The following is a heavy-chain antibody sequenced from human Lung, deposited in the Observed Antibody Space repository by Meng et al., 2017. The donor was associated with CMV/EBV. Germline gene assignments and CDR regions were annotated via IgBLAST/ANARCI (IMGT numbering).Heavy chain of an antibody. J-gene: IGHJ4*02. D-gene: IGHD3-9*01. Sequence: EVRLVESGGALVQPGGSLRLSCVVSGFTFSSHWMHWVRQLPGKGLEWVSRINNDGSSTTYADSVEGRFTISRDNAKNTLYLQMNSLRAEDTAMYYCGGESFDWLFLDSWGQGSLVTVSS. CDR2: INNDGSST. V-gene: IGHV3-74*01. CDR1: GFTFSSHW. CDR3: GGESFDWLFLDS.